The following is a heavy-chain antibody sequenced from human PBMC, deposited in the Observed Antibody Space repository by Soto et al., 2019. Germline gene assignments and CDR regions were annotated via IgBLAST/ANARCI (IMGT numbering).Heavy chain of an antibody. J-gene: IGHJ4*01. CDR2: ISAYNGNT. CDR1: GCIFLHYG. Sequence: ASVKVSFTASGCIFLHYGYRWVGPAPGQGREWIGWISAYNGNTNYAQKLQGRVTMTTDTSTSTAYMELRSLRSDDTAVYYCARGSSGWYDFGYWGHGTLVTVSS. D-gene: IGHD6-19*01. CDR3: ARGSSGWYDFGY. V-gene: IGHV1-18*01.